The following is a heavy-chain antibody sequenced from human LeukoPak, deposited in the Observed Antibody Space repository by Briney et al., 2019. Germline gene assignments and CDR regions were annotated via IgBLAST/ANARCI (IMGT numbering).Heavy chain of an antibody. CDR2: ISSSGSTI. D-gene: IGHD4-23*01. V-gene: IGHV3-48*03. CDR1: GFTFSSYE. J-gene: IGHJ6*03. Sequence: GGSLRLSRAASGFTFSSYEMNWVRQAPGKGLEWVSYISSSGSTIYYADSVKGRFTISRDNAKNSLYLQMNSLRAEDTAVYYCASNYYGGWTYYYYYMDVWGKGTTVTISS. CDR3: ASNYYGGWTYYYYYMDV.